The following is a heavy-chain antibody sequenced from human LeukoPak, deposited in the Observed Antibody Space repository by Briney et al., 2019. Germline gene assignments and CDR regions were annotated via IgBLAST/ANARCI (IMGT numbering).Heavy chain of an antibody. Sequence: LTGGSLRLSCAASGFTFSSYEMNWVRQAPGKGLEWVSYISSSGSTIYYADSVKGRFTISRDNAKNPLYLQMNSLRAEDTAVYYCARYDYVWGSYRIGPKNAFDIWGQGTMVTVSS. D-gene: IGHD3-16*02. CDR1: GFTFSSYE. CDR2: ISSSGSTI. CDR3: ARYDYVWGSYRIGPKNAFDI. V-gene: IGHV3-48*03. J-gene: IGHJ3*02.